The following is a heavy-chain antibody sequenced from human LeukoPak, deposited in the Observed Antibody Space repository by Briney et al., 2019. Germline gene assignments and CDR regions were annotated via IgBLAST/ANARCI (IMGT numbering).Heavy chain of an antibody. J-gene: IGHJ4*02. CDR1: GFTFGSYW. CDR2: IKQDGSEK. CDR3: ARDVLIAAAGTQLLNY. Sequence: GGSLRLSCAASGFTFGSYWMSWVRQAPGKGLEWVACIKQDGSEKYYVDSVKGRFTISRDNAKNSLYLQMNSLRAEDTAVYYCARDVLIAAAGTQLLNYWGQGTLVTVSS. D-gene: IGHD6-13*01. V-gene: IGHV3-7*05.